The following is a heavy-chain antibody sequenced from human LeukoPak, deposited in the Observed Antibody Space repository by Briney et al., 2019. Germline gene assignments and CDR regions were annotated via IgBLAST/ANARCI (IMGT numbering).Heavy chain of an antibody. D-gene: IGHD3-22*01. Sequence: ASVKVSCKASGYTLTSYGISWVRQAPGQGLEWMGWINPNSGGTNYAQKFQGWVTMTRDTSISTAYMELSRLRSDDTAMYYCARGYYYDSSGYPNWFDPWGQGTLVTVSS. CDR2: INPNSGGT. V-gene: IGHV1-2*04. CDR3: ARGYYYDSSGYPNWFDP. CDR1: GYTLTSYG. J-gene: IGHJ5*02.